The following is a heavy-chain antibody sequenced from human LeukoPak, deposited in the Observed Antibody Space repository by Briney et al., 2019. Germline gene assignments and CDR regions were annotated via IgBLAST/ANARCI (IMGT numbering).Heavy chain of an antibody. CDR1: GGSISSGGYY. Sequence: SETLSLTCTVSGGSISSGGYYWSWIRQHPGKGLEGIGYIYYSGSTYYNPYLKSRVTISVDTSKNQFSLKLSSVTAADTAVYYCARGRSSSVFDYWGQGTLVTVSS. J-gene: IGHJ4*02. V-gene: IGHV4-31*03. CDR3: ARGRSSSVFDY. D-gene: IGHD6-6*01. CDR2: IYYSGST.